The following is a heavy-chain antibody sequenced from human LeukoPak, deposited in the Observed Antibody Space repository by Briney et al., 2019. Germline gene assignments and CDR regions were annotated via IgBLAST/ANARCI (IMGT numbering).Heavy chain of an antibody. Sequence: SETLSLTCTVSGGSISSYYWSWIRQPPGKGLEWIGYIYYSGSTNYNPSLKSRVTISVDTSKNQFSLKLSSVTAADTAAYYCARRNGGTLDYWGQGTLVTVSS. D-gene: IGHD4-23*01. CDR2: IYYSGST. V-gene: IGHV4-59*01. CDR1: GGSISSYY. J-gene: IGHJ4*02. CDR3: ARRNGGTLDY.